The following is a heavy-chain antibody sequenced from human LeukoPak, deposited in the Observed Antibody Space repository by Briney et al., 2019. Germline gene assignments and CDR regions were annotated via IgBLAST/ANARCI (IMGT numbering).Heavy chain of an antibody. Sequence: GASAKVSCXASGYTFTGYYIHWVRQAPGQGLEWMGRINSNSGGTNYAQKFQGRVTMTRDTSISTAYMELSRLTSDDTAVYYCATEEADCTSCYALDYWGQGTLITVSS. V-gene: IGHV1-2*06. J-gene: IGHJ4*02. CDR2: INSNSGGT. CDR3: ATEEADCTSCYALDY. CDR1: GYTFTGYY. D-gene: IGHD2-2*01.